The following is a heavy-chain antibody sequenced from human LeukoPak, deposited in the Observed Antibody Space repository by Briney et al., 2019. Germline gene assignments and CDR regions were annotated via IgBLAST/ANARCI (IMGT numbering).Heavy chain of an antibody. CDR2: ISGSGYST. D-gene: IGHD3-22*01. V-gene: IGHV3-23*01. Sequence: PGGSLRLSCAASGFTFSSYGMSWVRQAPGKGLEWVSTISGSGYSTYYADSVKGRFTTSRDNSKNTLYLQMNSLRAEDTAVYYCAKGAPTGGYYDSSGYLVYFDYWGQGTLVTVSS. CDR1: GFTFSSYG. CDR3: AKGAPTGGYYDSSGYLVYFDY. J-gene: IGHJ4*02.